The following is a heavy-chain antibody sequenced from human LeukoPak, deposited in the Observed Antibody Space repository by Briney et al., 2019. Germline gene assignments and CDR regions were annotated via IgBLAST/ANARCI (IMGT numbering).Heavy chain of an antibody. D-gene: IGHD7-27*01. J-gene: IGHJ4*02. CDR2: IKSKVDGGTV. Sequence: GGSLRLSCVASGPIFSDAWMNWVRQAPGKGLEWVGRIKSKVDGGTVDYAAPVKGRFTISRDDSKSTLYLQLNSLKTEDSAVYYCTKDPPLTGGVYSAYWGQGTLVTVSS. CDR1: GPIFSDAW. V-gene: IGHV3-15*07. CDR3: TKDPPLTGGVYSAY.